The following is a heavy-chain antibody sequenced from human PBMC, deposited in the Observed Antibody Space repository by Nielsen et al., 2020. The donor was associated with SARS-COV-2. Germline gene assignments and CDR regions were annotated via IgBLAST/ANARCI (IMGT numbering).Heavy chain of an antibody. J-gene: IGHJ4*02. CDR1: GFTFSSYW. CDR3: ARGGAAAVIDN. Sequence: GGSLRLSCAASGFTFSSYWMHWVRQAPGKGLVWVSRIKSDGSSISYADSVKGRFTISRDNAKNTLYLQMSSLGVDDTAMYYCARGGAAAVIDNWGQGTLVTVSS. CDR2: IKSDGSSI. D-gene: IGHD6-13*01. V-gene: IGHV3-74*01.